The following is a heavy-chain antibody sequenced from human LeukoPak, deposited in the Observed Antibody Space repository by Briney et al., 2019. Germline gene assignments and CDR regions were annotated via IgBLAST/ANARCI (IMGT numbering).Heavy chain of an antibody. Sequence: GGSLRLSCAASGFTVSSNYMSWVRQAPGKGLEWVSAIGGSGDTTYYAGSVKGRFTISRDYSKNTLYLQMNSLRAEDTAVYYCAKFHIVVVNGYFDYWGQGTLVTVSS. CDR2: IGGSGDTT. V-gene: IGHV3-23*01. CDR3: AKFHIVVVNGYFDY. D-gene: IGHD2-21*01. CDR1: GFTVSSNY. J-gene: IGHJ4*02.